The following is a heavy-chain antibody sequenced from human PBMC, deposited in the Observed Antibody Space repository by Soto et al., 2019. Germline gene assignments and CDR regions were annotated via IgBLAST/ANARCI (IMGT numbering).Heavy chain of an antibody. V-gene: IGHV3-30-3*01. CDR2: ISYDGSNK. J-gene: IGHJ6*02. CDR1: GFTFSSYA. D-gene: IGHD2-15*01. CDR3: ARDCSGGICYYYYGMDV. Sequence: QVQLVESGGGVVQPGRSLRLSCAASGFTFSSYAMHWVRQAPGKGLEWVAVISYDGSNKYYADSVKGRFTISRDNSKNTLYLQMNSVRAEDTAVYYCARDCSGGICYYYYGMDVWGQGTTVTVSS.